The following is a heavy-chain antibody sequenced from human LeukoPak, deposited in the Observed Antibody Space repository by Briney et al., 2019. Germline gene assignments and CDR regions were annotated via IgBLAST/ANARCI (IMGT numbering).Heavy chain of an antibody. V-gene: IGHV7-4-1*02. D-gene: IGHD7-27*01. CDR1: GYTFTNYA. J-gene: IGHJ4*02. Sequence: ASVKVSCKASGYTFTNYAMNWVRQAPGQGLEWMGWINTNTGNPTYAQGFTGRFVFSLDTSISTAYLQINSLKAEDTAVYYCARGTGDRGSAYWGQGTPVTVSS. CDR2: INTNTGNP. CDR3: ARGTGDRGSAY.